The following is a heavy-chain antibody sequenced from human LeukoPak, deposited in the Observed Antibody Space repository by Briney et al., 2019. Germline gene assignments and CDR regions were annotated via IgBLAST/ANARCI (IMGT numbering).Heavy chain of an antibody. CDR3: ARSKGIAAAGNNFDY. CDR2: IYYSGST. V-gene: IGHV4-31*03. D-gene: IGHD6-13*01. CDR1: GGSISSGGYY. J-gene: IGHJ4*02. Sequence: SETLSLTCTVSGGSISSGGYYWSRIRQHPGKGLEWIGYIYYSGSTYYNPSLKSRVTISVDTSKSQFSLKLSSVTAADTAVYYCARSKGIAAAGNNFDYWGQGTLVTVSS.